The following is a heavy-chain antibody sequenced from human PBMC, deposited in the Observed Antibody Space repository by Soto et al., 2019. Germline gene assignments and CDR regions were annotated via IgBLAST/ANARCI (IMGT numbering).Heavy chain of an antibody. CDR1: GGSISIGGYS. Sequence: TLSLTCAVSGGSISIGGYSWSWIRQPPGKGLEWIGYIYHSGSTYYNPSLKSRVTISVDRSKNQFSLKLSSVTAADTAVYYCARLDFRMNWFDPWGQGTLVTVS. CDR2: IYHSGST. J-gene: IGHJ5*02. CDR3: ARLDFRMNWFDP. V-gene: IGHV4-30-2*01. D-gene: IGHD3-3*01.